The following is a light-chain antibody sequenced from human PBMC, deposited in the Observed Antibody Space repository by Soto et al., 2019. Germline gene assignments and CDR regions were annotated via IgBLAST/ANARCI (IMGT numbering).Light chain of an antibody. J-gene: IGKJ5*01. CDR2: AAS. CDR3: QQYGRSPNA. V-gene: IGKV3-20*01. CDR1: QSISSTY. Sequence: EIVMTQSPGTLSLSPGERATLSCRASQSISSTYLAWYQQKLGQAPRLLIYAASSRATGIPDRVSGSGSGTGVTLTISRLEPEDFAVYYCQQYGRSPNAFGQGTRLEIK.